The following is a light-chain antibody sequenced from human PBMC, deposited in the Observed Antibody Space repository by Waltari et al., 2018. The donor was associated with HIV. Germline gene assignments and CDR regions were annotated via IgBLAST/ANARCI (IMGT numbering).Light chain of an antibody. CDR2: DNN. Sequence: QSVLTQPPSVSAAPGQQVTISCSGSSSNIGNNYVSWYQQLPGTAPKLLIYDNNKRPSGMPARFSGSKSGTSATLGITGLQTGDEADYYCGTWDSSLSAGVFGGGTKRTVL. CDR1: SSNIGNNY. V-gene: IGLV1-51*01. J-gene: IGLJ2*01. CDR3: GTWDSSLSAGV.